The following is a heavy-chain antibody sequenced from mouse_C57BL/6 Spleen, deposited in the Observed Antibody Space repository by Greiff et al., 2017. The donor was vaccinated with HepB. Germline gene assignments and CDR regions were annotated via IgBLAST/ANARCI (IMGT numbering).Heavy chain of an antibody. CDR3: ASRSNDAMDY. CDR2: IDPSDSYT. J-gene: IGHJ4*01. D-gene: IGHD2-5*01. V-gene: IGHV1-50*01. Sequence: QVQLQQPGAELVKPGASVKLSCKASGYTFTSYWMQWVKQRPGQGLEWIGEIDPSDSYTNYNQKFKGKATLTVDTSSSTAYMQLSSLTSEDSAVYYCASRSNDAMDYWGQGTSVTVSS. CDR1: GYTFTSYW.